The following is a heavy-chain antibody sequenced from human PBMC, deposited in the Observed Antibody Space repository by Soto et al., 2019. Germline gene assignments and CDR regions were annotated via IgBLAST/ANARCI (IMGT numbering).Heavy chain of an antibody. CDR3: VRVGAGAANGGYFDF. J-gene: IGHJ4*02. D-gene: IGHD3-16*01. V-gene: IGHV4-4*07. CDR1: GGSISGYY. Sequence: QVQLEESGPGLVKPSETLSLTCNVSGGSISGYYWSWIRQSAGKWLEWIGRLHSSGATAYSPSLRGRLTRSVDTSKNQFSLRVTSVTAGDTAVYYCVRVGAGAANGGYFDFWGQGTLVNVSA. CDR2: LHSSGAT.